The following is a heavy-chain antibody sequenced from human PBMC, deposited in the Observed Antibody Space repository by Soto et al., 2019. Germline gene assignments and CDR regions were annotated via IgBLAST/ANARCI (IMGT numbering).Heavy chain of an antibody. J-gene: IGHJ4*02. Sequence: EVQLLESGGGLVQPGGSLRLSCAASGFTFSSYAMSWVRQAPGKGLEWVSGIDGSGRNTYYADSVKGRFTISRDNSKNKLSVQMESLRVEDTALYYCAKDGGSVCSGGTCYFQAPDYWGQGTLVTVSS. CDR2: IDGSGRNT. D-gene: IGHD2-8*02. CDR1: GFTFSSYA. CDR3: AKDGGSVCSGGTCYFQAPDY. V-gene: IGHV3-23*01.